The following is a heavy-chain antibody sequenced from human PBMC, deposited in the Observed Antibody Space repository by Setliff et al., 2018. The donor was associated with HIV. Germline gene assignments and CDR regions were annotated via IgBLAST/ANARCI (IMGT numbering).Heavy chain of an antibody. CDR2: IYWDDDK. V-gene: IGHV2-5*02. D-gene: IGHD3-9*01. CDR1: GFSLSTSGVG. CDR3: ASFRYFDWLFPSQPNYFDY. J-gene: IGHJ4*02. Sequence: SGPTLVNPRQTLTLTCTFSGFSLSTSGVGVGWIRQPPGKALEWLALIYWDDDKRYSPSLKSRLTITKDTSKNQVVLRMTNMDPVDTATYYCASFRYFDWLFPSQPNYFDYWGQGRLVTVSS.